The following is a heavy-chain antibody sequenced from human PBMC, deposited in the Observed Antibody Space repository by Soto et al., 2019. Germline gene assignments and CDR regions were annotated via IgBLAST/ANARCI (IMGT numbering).Heavy chain of an antibody. D-gene: IGHD2-8*02. Sequence: QVHLVQSGAEVEKPGASVKVSCKASGYSFTSYGIAWVRQAPGQGPEWMGWISPYNGRTNYAPNVKGRVVMTTDISTHTVYLELRSLRSDDTAMYYCGRCRTDSYAMDVWGQGTTVTVSS. J-gene: IGHJ6*01. CDR3: GRCRTDSYAMDV. CDR1: GYSFTSYG. CDR2: ISPYNGRT. V-gene: IGHV1-18*01.